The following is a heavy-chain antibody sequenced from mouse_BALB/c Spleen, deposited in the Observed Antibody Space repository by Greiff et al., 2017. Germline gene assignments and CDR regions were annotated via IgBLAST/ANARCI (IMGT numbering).Heavy chain of an antibody. Sequence: EVKLMESGGGLVKPGGSLKLSCAASGFTFSSYAMSWVRQTPDKRLELVATINSNGGSTYYPDSVKGRFTISRDNAKNTLYLQMSSLKSEDTAMYYCARARGFDYWGQGTTLTVAA. J-gene: IGHJ2*01. CDR3: ARARGFDY. V-gene: IGHV5-6-3*01. CDR2: INSNGGST. CDR1: GFTFSSYA.